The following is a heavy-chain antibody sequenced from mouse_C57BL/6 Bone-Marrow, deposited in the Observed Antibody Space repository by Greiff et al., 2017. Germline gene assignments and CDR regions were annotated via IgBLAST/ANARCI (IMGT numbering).Heavy chain of an antibody. CDR2: IDPETGGT. Sequence: QVQLQQSGAELVRPGASVTLSCKASGYTFTDYEMHWVKQTPVHGLEWIGAIDPETGGTAYNQKFKGKAILTSDKSSSTAYMELRSLTSEDSAVYYCTREDGSSYEDWGQGTTLTVSS. J-gene: IGHJ2*01. V-gene: IGHV1-15*01. CDR3: TREDGSSYED. D-gene: IGHD1-1*01. CDR1: GYTFTDYE.